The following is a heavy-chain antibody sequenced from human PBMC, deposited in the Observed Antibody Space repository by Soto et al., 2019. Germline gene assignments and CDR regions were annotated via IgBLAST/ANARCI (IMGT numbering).Heavy chain of an antibody. Sequence: QSGGSLRLSCAASGFTVGNYWMHWVHQAPGKGLVWVSRISDYGRINYADSVKDRLIISRDDARSELYLQLHDLRVEDTATYYCARGGLEPCDHWGQGALVTVSS. CDR3: ARGGLEPCDH. V-gene: IGHV3-74*01. J-gene: IGHJ4*02. D-gene: IGHD1-1*01. CDR1: GFTVGNYW. CDR2: ISDYGRI.